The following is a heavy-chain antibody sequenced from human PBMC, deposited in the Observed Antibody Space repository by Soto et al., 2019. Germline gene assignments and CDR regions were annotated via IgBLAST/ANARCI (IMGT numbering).Heavy chain of an antibody. V-gene: IGHV4-34*01. J-gene: IGHJ6*02. CDR1: GGSFSGYY. CDR3: ARGSLDYSNYPRRGNYYYGMDV. D-gene: IGHD4-4*01. CDR2: ISHSGST. Sequence: SETLSLTCAVYGGSFSGYYWSWIRQPPGKGLEWIGEISHSGSTNYNPSLKSRVTISVDTSKNQFSRKLSSVTAADTAVYYCARGSLDYSNYPRRGNYYYGMDVWGQGTTVTVSS.